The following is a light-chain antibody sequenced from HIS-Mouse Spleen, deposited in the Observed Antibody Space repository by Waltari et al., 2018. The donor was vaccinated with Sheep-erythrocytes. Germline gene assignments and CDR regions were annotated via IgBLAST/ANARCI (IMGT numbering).Light chain of an antibody. V-gene: IGLV3-21*02. CDR2: DDS. J-gene: IGLJ2*01. Sequence: SYVLAQQPSVSVAPGQTARITCVEKKIGSKRVPWYQQKPGQAPVLVVYDDSDRPSGIPELFSCSNSGNTATLTISRVEAGDEADYYCQGWDSSSDHVVFGGGTKLTVL. CDR1: KIGSKR. CDR3: QGWDSSSDHVV.